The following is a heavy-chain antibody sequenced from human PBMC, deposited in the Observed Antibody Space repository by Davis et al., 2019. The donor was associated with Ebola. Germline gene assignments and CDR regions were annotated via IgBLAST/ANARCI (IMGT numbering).Heavy chain of an antibody. CDR3: ARDSHSSGWYGVNWFDP. D-gene: IGHD6-19*01. J-gene: IGHJ5*02. V-gene: IGHV1-3*01. CDR1: GYTFTSYA. CDR2: INAGNGNT. Sequence: AASVKVSCKASGYTFTSYAMHWVRQAPGQRLEWMGWINAGNGNTKYSQKFQGRVTITRDTSASTAYMELSSLRSEDTAVYYCARDSHSSGWYGVNWFDPWGQGTLVTVSS.